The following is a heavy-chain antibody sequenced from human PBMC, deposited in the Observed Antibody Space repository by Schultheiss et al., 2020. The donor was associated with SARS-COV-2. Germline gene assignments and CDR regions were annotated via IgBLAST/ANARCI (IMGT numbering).Heavy chain of an antibody. J-gene: IGHJ5*02. CDR3: ARSGYCSSTSCYMSGWFDP. CDR1: GGSISSYY. D-gene: IGHD2-2*02. CDR2: IYYSGST. Sequence: SETLSLTCTVSGGSISSYYWSWIRQPPGKGLEWIGYIYYSGSTNYNPSLKSRVTISVDTSKNQFSLKLSSVTAADTAVYYCARSGYCSSTSCYMSGWFDPWGQGTLVTVSS. V-gene: IGHV4-59*08.